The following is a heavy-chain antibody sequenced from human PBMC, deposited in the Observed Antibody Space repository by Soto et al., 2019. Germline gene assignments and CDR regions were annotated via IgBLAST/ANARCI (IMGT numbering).Heavy chain of an antibody. CDR1: GGSISSSSYY. CDR2: IYYSGST. CDR3: ARLAIAAQFDY. V-gene: IGHV4-39*01. Sequence: QLQLQESGPGLVKPSETLSLTCTVSGGSISSSSYYWGWIRQPPGKGLEWIGSIYYSGSTYYNPSLRRRVTIPVGTSKNQFSLKLSSVTAAATAVYSCARLAIAAQFDYWGQGTLVTVSS. D-gene: IGHD6-6*01. J-gene: IGHJ4*02.